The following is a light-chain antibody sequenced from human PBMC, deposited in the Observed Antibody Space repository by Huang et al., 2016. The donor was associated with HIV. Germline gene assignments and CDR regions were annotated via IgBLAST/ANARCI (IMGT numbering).Light chain of an antibody. CDR1: QDITTF. Sequence: IQLTQSPPSVSASVGDTVPFTCRASQDITTFLAWYQQKPGKAPQLLISGAATLQNEVPSRFRGSGSGTDFTLTISSLQPEDIATYYCQQLTTYPITFGPGTRLEIK. V-gene: IGKV1-9*01. CDR3: QQLTTYPIT. CDR2: GAA. J-gene: IGKJ5*01.